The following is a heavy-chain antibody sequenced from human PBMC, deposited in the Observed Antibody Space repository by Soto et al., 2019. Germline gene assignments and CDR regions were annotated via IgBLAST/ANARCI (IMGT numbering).Heavy chain of an antibody. CDR2: INHSGST. CDR3: PRCRSCSATWCDGSISTSTYVYDIEV. CDR1: GESFAGYY. J-gene: IGHJ6*03. V-gene: IGHV4-34*01. D-gene: IGHD2-2*01. Sequence: QVQLPQWGAVLLKPSETLSLTCADSGESFAGYYWSWIRQGPGKGLEWIGEINHSGSTNYNPSLKSRATISLPSNNQFSQYWRSVTAAATGVEHCPRCRSCSATWCDGSISTSTYVYDIEVRNKGATLACSS.